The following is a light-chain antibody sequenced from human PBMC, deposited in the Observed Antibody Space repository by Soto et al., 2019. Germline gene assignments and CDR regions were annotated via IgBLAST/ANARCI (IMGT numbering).Light chain of an antibody. CDR1: QGISRA. CDR3: QQLTSYPFT. CDR2: DAS. V-gene: IGKV1-13*02. Sequence: AIQLTQSPSSLSASVGDRFSITCRASQGISRALAWYQHKPGKPPKILIYDASSLQSGVPSRFSGSESGTECTLTISSLQPEDFATYYCQQLTSYPFTFGQGTRLEIK. J-gene: IGKJ5*01.